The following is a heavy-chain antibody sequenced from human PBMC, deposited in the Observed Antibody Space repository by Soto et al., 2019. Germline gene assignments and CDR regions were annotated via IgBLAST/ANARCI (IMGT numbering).Heavy chain of an antibody. Sequence: PGESLKISCKGSGYSFTSYWIGWVRQMPGKGLGWMGVIYPGDSDTRYSPSFQGQVTISADKSISTAYLQWSSLKASDTAMYYCARLISYSNLIGDYWGQGTLVTVSS. J-gene: IGHJ4*02. V-gene: IGHV5-51*01. CDR1: GYSFTSYW. CDR2: IYPGDSDT. CDR3: ARLISYSNLIGDY. D-gene: IGHD4-4*01.